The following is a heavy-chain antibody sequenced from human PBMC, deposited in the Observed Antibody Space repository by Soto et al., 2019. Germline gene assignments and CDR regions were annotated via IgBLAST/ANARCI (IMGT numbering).Heavy chain of an antibody. CDR3: ASSKFYNYDGMDV. CDR1: GFTFSSYE. CDR2: ISSSGSTI. V-gene: IGHV3-48*03. Sequence: GGSLRLSCAASGFTFSSYEMNWVRQAPGKGLEWVSYISSSGSTIYYADSVKGRFTISRDNAKHSLYLQMNSLRAEDTAVYYCASSKFYNYDGMDVWGQGTTVTVSS. D-gene: IGHD4-4*01. J-gene: IGHJ6*02.